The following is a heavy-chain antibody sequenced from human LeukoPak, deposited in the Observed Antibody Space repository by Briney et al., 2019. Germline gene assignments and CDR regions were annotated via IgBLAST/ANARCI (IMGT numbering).Heavy chain of an antibody. CDR2: IYYGGST. J-gene: IGHJ4*02. Sequence: SETLSLTCTVSGGSVSSGSYYWSWIRQPPGKGLEWIGYIYYGGSTNYNPSLKSRVTISVDTSKNQFSLKLSSVTAADTAVYYCARAYYYDSSGYYYRYWGQGTLVTVSS. CDR1: GGSVSSGSYY. CDR3: ARAYYYDSSGYYYRY. D-gene: IGHD3-22*01. V-gene: IGHV4-61*01.